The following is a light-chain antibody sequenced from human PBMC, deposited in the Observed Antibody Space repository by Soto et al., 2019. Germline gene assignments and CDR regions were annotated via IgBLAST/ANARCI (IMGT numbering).Light chain of an antibody. CDR2: GAS. CDR3: QQRSNWLIS. CDR1: HSVSSS. Sequence: EIVMTQSPATLSVSPGERATLFCRASHSVSSSLAWYQQKPGQAPRLLIHGASTRATGIPARFSGSGSGTEFTLTISSLQSEDFAVYYCQQRSNWLISFGPGTKVDIK. J-gene: IGKJ3*01. V-gene: IGKV3-15*01.